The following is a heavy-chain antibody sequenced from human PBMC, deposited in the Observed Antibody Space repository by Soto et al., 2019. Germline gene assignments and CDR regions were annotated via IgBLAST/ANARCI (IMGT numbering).Heavy chain of an antibody. CDR2: ISGSGGST. Sequence: EVQLLESVGGLVQPGGSLRLSCAASGFTFSSYAMSWVRQAPGKGLEWVSAISGSGGSTYYADSVKGRFTISRDNSKNTLYLQMNSLRTEDTAVYYCAKDIVVVVAATLDYWGQGTLVTVSS. CDR3: AKDIVVVVAATLDY. D-gene: IGHD2-15*01. V-gene: IGHV3-23*01. CDR1: GFTFSSYA. J-gene: IGHJ4*02.